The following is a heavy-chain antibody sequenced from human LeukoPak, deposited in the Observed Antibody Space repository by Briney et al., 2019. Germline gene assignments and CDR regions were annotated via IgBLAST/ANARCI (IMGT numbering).Heavy chain of an antibody. V-gene: IGHV4-39*01. D-gene: IGHD4-17*01. Sequence: SETLSLTCTVSGGSISSSTYYWGWIRQPPGKGLEWIGSIYYSGSTYYNPSLKSRVTISVDTSKNQFPLKLSSVTAADTAVYYCARLYGDRYFDLWGRGTLVTVSS. CDR1: GGSISSSTYY. CDR2: IYYSGST. J-gene: IGHJ2*01. CDR3: ARLYGDRYFDL.